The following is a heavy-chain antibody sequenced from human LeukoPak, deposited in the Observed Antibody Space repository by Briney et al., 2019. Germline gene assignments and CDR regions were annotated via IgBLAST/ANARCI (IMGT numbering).Heavy chain of an antibody. Sequence: ASVKVSCRASGYSFTRSHIAWVRPAPGRGREWMGWIAAYNGIPNYAENLQGRLTLTIDTATSTAYMELRSLRADDAAVYDCARDHSGFHFDYWGQGTLVTVSS. CDR2: IAAYNGIP. CDR3: ARDHSGFHFDY. V-gene: IGHV1-18*01. D-gene: IGHD3-10*01. J-gene: IGHJ4*02. CDR1: GYSFTRSH.